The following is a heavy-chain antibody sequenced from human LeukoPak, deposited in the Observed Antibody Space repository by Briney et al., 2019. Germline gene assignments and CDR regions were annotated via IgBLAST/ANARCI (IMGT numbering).Heavy chain of an antibody. Sequence: GSLRLSCAASGFTFSSYGMHWVRQAPGKGLEWVAVISYDGGNKYYADSVKGRFTISRDNSKNTLYLQMNSLRAEDTAVYYCAKSGRYYDFWSGYYADYWGQGTLVTVSS. V-gene: IGHV3-30*18. CDR3: AKSGRYYDFWSGYYADY. D-gene: IGHD3-3*01. J-gene: IGHJ4*02. CDR1: GFTFSSYG. CDR2: ISYDGGNK.